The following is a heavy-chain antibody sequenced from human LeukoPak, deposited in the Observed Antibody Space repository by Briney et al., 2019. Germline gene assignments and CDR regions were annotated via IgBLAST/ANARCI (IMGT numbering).Heavy chain of an antibody. CDR2: IYTSGST. V-gene: IGHV4-4*07. J-gene: IGHJ5*02. CDR3: ARAARLRYFDWLSWFDP. CDR1: GGSISSYY. Sequence: PSETLSLTCTVSGGSISSYYWSWIRQPAGKGLEWIGRIYTSGSTNYNPSLKSRVTMSVDTSKNQFSLKLSSVTAADTAVYYCARAARLRYFDWLSWFDPWGQGTLVTVSS. D-gene: IGHD3-9*01.